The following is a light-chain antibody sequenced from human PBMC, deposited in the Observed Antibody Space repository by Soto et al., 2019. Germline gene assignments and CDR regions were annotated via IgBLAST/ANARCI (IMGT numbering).Light chain of an antibody. CDR2: AAS. CDR3: QQTHNFPIT. Sequence: DLQMTQSPSSVSASLGDRVTIXXRASQHISSWLVWYQQKPGKAPKLXFSAASSLQSGVPSRFSGSGSGTDFTLTINSLQPEDFATYYCQQTHNFPITFGQGTRLEIK. V-gene: IGKV1-12*01. J-gene: IGKJ5*01. CDR1: QHISSW.